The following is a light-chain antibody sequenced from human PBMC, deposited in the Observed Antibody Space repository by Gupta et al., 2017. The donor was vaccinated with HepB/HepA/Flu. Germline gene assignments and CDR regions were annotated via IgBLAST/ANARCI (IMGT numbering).Light chain of an antibody. CDR3: QQSYTTPRT. Sequence: IQLTQSLSSLSASVGDRVTITCRASQSISSYLNWYQQKPGKAPNLLIYAAFTLHSGVPSRFSGSRSGTDFTLTISSLQPEDFATYYCQQSYTTPRTFGGGTKVEIK. CDR1: QSISSY. CDR2: AAF. V-gene: IGKV1-39*01. J-gene: IGKJ4*01.